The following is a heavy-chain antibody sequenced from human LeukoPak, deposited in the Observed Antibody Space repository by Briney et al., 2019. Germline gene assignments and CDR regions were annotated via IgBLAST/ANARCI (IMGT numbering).Heavy chain of an antibody. D-gene: IGHD6-6*01. CDR2: INPNSGGT. V-gene: IGHV1-2*02. J-gene: IGHJ4*02. CDR1: GYTFTGYY. Sequence: ASVKVSCKASGYTFTGYYMHWVRQAPGQGLEWMGWINPNSGGTNYAQKFQGRVTMTRGTSISTAYMELSRLRSDDTAVYYCARVNDISSSVDYWGQGTLVTVSS. CDR3: ARVNDISSSVDY.